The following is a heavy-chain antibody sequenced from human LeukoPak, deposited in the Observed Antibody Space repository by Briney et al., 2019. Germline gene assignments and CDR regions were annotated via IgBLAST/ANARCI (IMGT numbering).Heavy chain of an antibody. Sequence: GESLRISCKGSGYRFTSYWISWVRQMPGKGLEWMGRIDPSDSYTNYSPSFQGHVTISADKSISTAYLQWSSLKASDTAMYYCARRDEGYCSSTSCYYYFDYWGQGTLVTVSS. CDR2: IDPSDSYT. D-gene: IGHD2-2*01. V-gene: IGHV5-10-1*01. CDR3: ARRDEGYCSSTSCYYYFDY. CDR1: GYRFTSYW. J-gene: IGHJ4*02.